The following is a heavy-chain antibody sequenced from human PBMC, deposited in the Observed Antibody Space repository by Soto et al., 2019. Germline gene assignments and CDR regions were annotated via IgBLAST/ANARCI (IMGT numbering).Heavy chain of an antibody. CDR3: ARIRMGYYGSGTHRYYYGMDV. Sequence: SGPTLVNPTQTLTLTCTFFGFSLSTSGMCVSWIRQPPGKALEWLALIDWDDDKYYSTSLKTRLTISKDTSKNQVVLTMTNMDPVDTATYYCARIRMGYYGSGTHRYYYGMDVWGQGTTVTVSS. V-gene: IGHV2-70*01. D-gene: IGHD3-10*01. CDR1: GFSLSTSGMC. J-gene: IGHJ6*02. CDR2: IDWDDDK.